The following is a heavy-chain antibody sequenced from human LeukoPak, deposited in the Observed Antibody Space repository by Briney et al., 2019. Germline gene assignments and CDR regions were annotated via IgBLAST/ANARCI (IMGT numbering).Heavy chain of an antibody. CDR3: VRYFDWPRPFDY. J-gene: IGHJ4*02. Sequence: GASVKVSCKASGYTFTSYGISWVRQAPGQGLEWMGWISAYNGNANYALNLQGRVTMTTDTSTSTAYMELRSLRSDDTAVYYCVRYFDWPRPFDYWGQGTLVTVSS. CDR1: GYTFTSYG. CDR2: ISAYNGNA. V-gene: IGHV1-18*04. D-gene: IGHD3-9*01.